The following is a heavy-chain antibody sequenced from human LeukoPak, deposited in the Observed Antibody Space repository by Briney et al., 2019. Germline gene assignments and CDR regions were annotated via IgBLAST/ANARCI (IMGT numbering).Heavy chain of an antibody. Sequence: GGSLRLSCAASGFTFSSYAMSWVRQAPGKGLEWGSAISGSGGSTYYADSVKGRFTISRDNSKNTLYLQMNSLRAEDTAVYYCAKDGYYDFWSGYYDHLDYWGQGTLVTVSS. J-gene: IGHJ4*02. V-gene: IGHV3-23*01. CDR1: GFTFSSYA. D-gene: IGHD3-3*01. CDR3: AKDGYYDFWSGYYDHLDY. CDR2: ISGSGGST.